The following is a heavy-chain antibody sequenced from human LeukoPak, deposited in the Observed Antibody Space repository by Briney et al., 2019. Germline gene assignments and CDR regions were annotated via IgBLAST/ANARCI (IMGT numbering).Heavy chain of an antibody. CDR2: INPSGGST. Sequence: ASVKVSCKASGYTFTSYYMHWVRQAPGQGLEWMGIINPSGGSTSYAQKFQGRVTMTRDTSTSTVYMELSSLRSEDTAVYYCARVRYYYDSSGYYYDPYYFDYWGQGTLVTASS. CDR3: ARVRYYYDSSGYYYDPYYFDY. CDR1: GYTFTSYY. D-gene: IGHD3-22*01. J-gene: IGHJ4*02. V-gene: IGHV1-46*01.